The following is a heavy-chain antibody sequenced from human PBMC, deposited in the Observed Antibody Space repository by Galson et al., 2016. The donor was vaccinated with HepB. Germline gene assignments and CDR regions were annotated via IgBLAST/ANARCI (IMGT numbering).Heavy chain of an antibody. D-gene: IGHD5-12*01. CDR1: GFNFNTFW. J-gene: IGHJ4*02. CDR2: IDTDGRIT. CDR3: ARDLGGYGGY. V-gene: IGHV3-74*01. Sequence: SLRLSCAASGFNFNTFWMHWVRQVPGNGLVWVSRIDTDGRITNYADSVRGRFTISRDNTKNTLFLQMNSLRAEDTAVYYCARDLGGYGGYWGQGTLATVSS.